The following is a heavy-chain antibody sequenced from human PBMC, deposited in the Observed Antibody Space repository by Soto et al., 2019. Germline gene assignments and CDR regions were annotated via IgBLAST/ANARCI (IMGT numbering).Heavy chain of an antibody. CDR2: ISYDGSNT. V-gene: IGHV3-30*18. Sequence: QVQLVESGGGVVHPGRSLRLSCAASGFDFNSCAMHWVRQAPGKGLEWVALISYDGSNTEYADSVKGRFTISRDNSKNTLYLHVNSLRDEDTAVYHCGKDKTISDYSYYGMDVWGQGTTVTVSS. CDR3: GKDKTISDYSYYGMDV. CDR1: GFDFNSCA. J-gene: IGHJ6*02.